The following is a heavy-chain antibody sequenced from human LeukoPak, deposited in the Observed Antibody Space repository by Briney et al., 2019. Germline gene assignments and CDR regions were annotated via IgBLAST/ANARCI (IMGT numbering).Heavy chain of an antibody. V-gene: IGHV4-4*07. CDR3: AGRYCSGGSCYSERGAFDI. CDR1: GGSISSYY. D-gene: IGHD2-15*01. CDR2: IYTSGST. Sequence: SETLSLTCTVSGGSISSYYWSWIRQPAGKGLEWIGRIYTSGSTNYNPSLKSRVTMSVDTSKNQFSLKLSSVTAADTAVYYCAGRYCSGGSCYSERGAFDIWGQGTMVTVSS. J-gene: IGHJ3*02.